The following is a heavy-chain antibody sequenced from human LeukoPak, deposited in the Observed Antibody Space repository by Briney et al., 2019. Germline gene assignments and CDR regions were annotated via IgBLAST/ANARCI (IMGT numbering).Heavy chain of an antibody. CDR2: IYYTGST. D-gene: IGHD3-22*01. CDR3: ARHRGYYDSSGYSPMPYFDY. Sequence: SETLSLTCTVSGGYLSSTYYWSWIRQPPGKGLEWIGYIYYTGSTNYNPSLKSRLTISVDRSKNQFSLKLTSVTAADTAVYYCARHRGYYDSSGYSPMPYFDYWGQGTLVTVSS. CDR1: GGYLSSTYY. V-gene: IGHV4-59*08. J-gene: IGHJ4*02.